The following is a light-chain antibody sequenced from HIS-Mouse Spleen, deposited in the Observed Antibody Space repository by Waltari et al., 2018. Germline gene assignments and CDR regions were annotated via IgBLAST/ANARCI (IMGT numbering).Light chain of an antibody. CDR1: QSLVHSDGNTY. CDR2: KVS. V-gene: IGKV2-30*02. CDR3: MQGTHWPIT. J-gene: IGKJ2*01. Sequence: DVVMTQSPLSLPVTLGQPASISCRSSQSLVHSDGNTYLNWFQQRPGQSPRRLIYKVSNRDSGVPDRFSGSGSVTDFTLKISRVEAEDVGVYYCMQGTHWPITFGQGTKLEIK.